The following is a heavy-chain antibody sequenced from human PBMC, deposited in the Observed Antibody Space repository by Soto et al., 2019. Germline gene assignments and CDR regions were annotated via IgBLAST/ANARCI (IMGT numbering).Heavy chain of an antibody. V-gene: IGHV3-48*01. Sequence: PGGSLRLSCAASGFTFSIYSMNWVRQTPEKGLEWVSYVSSDSSTIHYADSVKGRFTISRDNARNSLYLQMNSLRVEDTAVYYCARGRYGDYVSDHWGQGTLVTVSS. CDR2: VSSDSSTI. CDR3: ARGRYGDYVSDH. D-gene: IGHD4-17*01. J-gene: IGHJ4*02. CDR1: GFTFSIYS.